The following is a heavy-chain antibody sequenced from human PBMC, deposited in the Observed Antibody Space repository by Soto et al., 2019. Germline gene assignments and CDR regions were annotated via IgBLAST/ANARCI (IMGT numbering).Heavy chain of an antibody. Sequence: GASLGLSCAVSGATVNTNFMSWVRQAPGKGLEWVSVTFSGGNADYADSVKGRFIMSRDISKNTLYLQLNSLRAEDTAVYFCVKEFRGAFDYWGQGTLVTVSS. D-gene: IGHD3-10*01. CDR1: GATVNTNF. CDR2: TFSGGNA. J-gene: IGHJ4*02. V-gene: IGHV3-53*01. CDR3: VKEFRGAFDY.